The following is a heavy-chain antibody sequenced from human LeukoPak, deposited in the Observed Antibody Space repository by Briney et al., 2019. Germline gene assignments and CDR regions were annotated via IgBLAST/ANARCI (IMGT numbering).Heavy chain of an antibody. J-gene: IGHJ4*02. CDR1: GGSISSYY. Sequence: SETLSLTCTVSGGSISSYYWSWIRQPPGKGLEWIGYIYTSGSTNYNPSLKSRVTISVDTSKNQFSLKLSSVTAADTAVYYCARSGEDCYYDSSGPFDYWGQGTLVTVSS. CDR2: IYTSGST. CDR3: ARSGEDCYYDSSGPFDY. V-gene: IGHV4-4*09. D-gene: IGHD3-22*01.